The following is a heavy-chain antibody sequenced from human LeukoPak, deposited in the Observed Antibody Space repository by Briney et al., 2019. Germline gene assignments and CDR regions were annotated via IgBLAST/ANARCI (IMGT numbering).Heavy chain of an antibody. CDR3: AKDIRVWGSDYYGMDV. J-gene: IGHJ6*02. CDR1: GFISDHA. Sequence: PGGSLRLSCTASGFISDHAMHWIRQAPGKGLEWVSGIDWSSGRIGYGESVKGRFTVSRDNAKDSMYLQMNSLRAEDTALYYCAKDIRVWGSDYYGMDVWGQGTTVTVSS. V-gene: IGHV3-9*01. CDR2: IDWSSGRI. D-gene: IGHD7-27*01.